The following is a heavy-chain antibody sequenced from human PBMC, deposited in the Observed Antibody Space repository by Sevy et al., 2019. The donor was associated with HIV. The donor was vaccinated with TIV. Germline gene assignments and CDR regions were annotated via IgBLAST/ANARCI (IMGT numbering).Heavy chain of an antibody. V-gene: IGHV3-33*01. D-gene: IGHD3-10*01. CDR2: VWYDGINK. Sequence: GGSLRLSCTASGFTFSDYGMHWVRQAPGKGLEWVAVVWYDGINKYYGDSVKGRFTISRYNSKNTLYLQMNSLRAEDTAVYYCARDNLLPVMVSMVRGALSYYFDYWGQGTLVTVSS. CDR3: ARDNLLPVMVSMVRGALSYYFDY. J-gene: IGHJ4*02. CDR1: GFTFSDYG.